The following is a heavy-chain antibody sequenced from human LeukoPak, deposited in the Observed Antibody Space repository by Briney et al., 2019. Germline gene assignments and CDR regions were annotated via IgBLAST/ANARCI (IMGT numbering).Heavy chain of an antibody. CDR1: GDSISLYY. CDR3: ARDSSSSAFDY. J-gene: IGHJ4*02. D-gene: IGHD6-6*01. Sequence: SETLSLTCTVSGDSISLYYWSWIRQTPGKGLEWIGYIFYSGSTNYNPSLKSRVTISVDTSKNQFSLKLSSATAADTAVYYCARDSSSSAFDYWGQGTLVTVSS. V-gene: IGHV4-59*01. CDR2: IFYSGST.